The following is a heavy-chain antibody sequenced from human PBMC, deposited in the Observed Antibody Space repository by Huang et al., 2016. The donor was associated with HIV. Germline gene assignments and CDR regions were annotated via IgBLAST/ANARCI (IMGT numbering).Heavy chain of an antibody. CDR2: LYYRGNT. CDR1: GDSISSSDDF. J-gene: IGHJ4*02. Sequence: QLQLQESGPGLVKPSETVSLTCAVSGDSISSSDDFWGWFRQPPGKGLEWIASLYYRGNTYYNPSLKSRVTISVDTSKNHLSLNLDSVTASDTAVYYCARHAYSNYGRAYWGQGTLVTVSS. V-gene: IGHV4-39*01. D-gene: IGHD4-4*01. CDR3: ARHAYSNYGRAY.